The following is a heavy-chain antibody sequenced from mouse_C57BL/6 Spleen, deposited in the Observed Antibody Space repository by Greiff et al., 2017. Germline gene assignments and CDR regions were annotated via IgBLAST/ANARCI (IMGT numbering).Heavy chain of an antibody. D-gene: IGHD2-5*01. Sequence: DVMLVESGGGLVKPGGSLKLSCAASGFTFSDYGMHWVRQAPEKGLEWVAYISSGSSTIYYADTVKGRFTISRDNAKNTLFLQMTSLRSEDTAMYYCARNSNWYFDVWGTGTTVTVSS. CDR1: GFTFSDYG. CDR3: ARNSNWYFDV. CDR2: ISSGSSTI. J-gene: IGHJ1*03. V-gene: IGHV5-17*01.